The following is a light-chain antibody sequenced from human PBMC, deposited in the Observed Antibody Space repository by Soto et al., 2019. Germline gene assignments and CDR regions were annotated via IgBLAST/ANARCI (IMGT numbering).Light chain of an antibody. CDR3: LQHNSYPRA. CDR2: AAS. CDR1: QGIGND. Sequence: DIQMTQSPSSLSASAGDRVTITCRASQGIGNDLGWYQQQPGKAPKRLIYAASSLQTGVPSRFSGSGSGTEFTLTISSLQPEDFATYYCLQHNSYPRAFGQGTKVEIK. V-gene: IGKV1-17*01. J-gene: IGKJ1*01.